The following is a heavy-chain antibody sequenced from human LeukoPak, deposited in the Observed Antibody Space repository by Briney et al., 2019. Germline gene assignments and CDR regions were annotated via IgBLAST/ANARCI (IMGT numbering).Heavy chain of an antibody. J-gene: IGHJ4*02. V-gene: IGHV1-69*02. Sequence: SVKVSCKASGGTFSSYTISWVRQAPGQGLEWMGRIIPILGIANYAQKFQGRVTITADKSTSTAYMELSSLRSEDTAVYYCARSAYGSGSYYGAPSYYFDYWGQGTLVTASS. CDR2: IIPILGIA. CDR1: GGTFSSYT. CDR3: ARSAYGSGSYYGAPSYYFDY. D-gene: IGHD3-10*01.